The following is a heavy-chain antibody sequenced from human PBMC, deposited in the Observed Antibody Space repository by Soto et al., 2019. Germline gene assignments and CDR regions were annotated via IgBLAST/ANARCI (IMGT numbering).Heavy chain of an antibody. J-gene: IGHJ4*02. CDR3: ATSQKGYNWNYFDH. CDR1: GGSISSYY. D-gene: IGHD1-20*01. CDR2: IFYSGFT. V-gene: IGHV4-59*08. Sequence: SETLSLTCTVSGGSISSYYWSWIRQPPGKGLEWIGCIFYSGFTTYNPSLESRVSVSVDTSKNQFSLKVSGVSAADTAVYYCATSQKGYNWNYFDHWGQGALVTVSS.